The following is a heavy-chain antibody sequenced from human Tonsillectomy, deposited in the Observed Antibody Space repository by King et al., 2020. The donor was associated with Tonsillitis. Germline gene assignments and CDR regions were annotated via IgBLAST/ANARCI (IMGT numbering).Heavy chain of an antibody. Sequence: VQLVESGGGSVQPGGSLRLSCAASGFTFSSYAMSWVRQAPGKGLEWVSVIYSGGSSTYYADSVKGRFTISRDNSKNTLYLQMNSLRAEDTAVYYCAKAVRFGELLSYWGQGTLVTVSS. CDR3: AKAVRFGELLSY. J-gene: IGHJ4*02. CDR2: IYSGGSST. D-gene: IGHD3-10*01. CDR1: GFTFSSYA. V-gene: IGHV3-23*03.